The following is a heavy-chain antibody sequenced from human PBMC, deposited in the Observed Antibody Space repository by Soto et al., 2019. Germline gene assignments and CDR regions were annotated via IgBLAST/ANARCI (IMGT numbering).Heavy chain of an antibody. CDR2: ISYDGSNK. Sequence: GASLRLSCAASGFTFSSYAMHWVRQAPGKGLEWVAVISYDGSNKYYADSVKGRFTISRDNSKNTLYLQMNSLRAEDTAVYYCARVRQQLASFDYWGQGTMVTVSS. CDR3: ARVRQQLASFDY. J-gene: IGHJ4*02. D-gene: IGHD6-13*01. CDR1: GFTFSSYA. V-gene: IGHV3-30-3*01.